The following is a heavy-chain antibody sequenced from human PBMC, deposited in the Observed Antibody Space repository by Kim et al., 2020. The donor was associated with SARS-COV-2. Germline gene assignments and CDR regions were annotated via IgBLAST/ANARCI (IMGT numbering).Heavy chain of an antibody. CDR2: ILYDGSNK. CDR1: GFTFSSYA. Sequence: GGSLRLSCAASGFTFSSYAMHWVRQAPGKGLEWVALILYDGSNKYYADSVKGRFTISRDNSKNTVYLQMNSLRAEDTAVYYCARETYYDFRSGYLDSWGQGTLVTVSS. CDR3: ARETYYDFRSGYLDS. J-gene: IGHJ4*02. D-gene: IGHD3-3*01. V-gene: IGHV3-30-3*01.